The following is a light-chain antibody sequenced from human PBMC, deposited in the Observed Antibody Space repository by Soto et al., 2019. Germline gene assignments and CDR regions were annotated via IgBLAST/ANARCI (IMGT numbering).Light chain of an antibody. CDR1: QTISRR. Sequence: DIQMTQSPSTLSGLVGARVTINCRHSQTISRRLAWYQQKPGKAPKPLINKASTLKSGVPSRFSGSGSGTEFTLTISSLQPDDFATYYCQHYNSYSEAFGQGTRWIS. J-gene: IGKJ1*01. CDR3: QHYNSYSEA. V-gene: IGKV1-5*03. CDR2: KAS.